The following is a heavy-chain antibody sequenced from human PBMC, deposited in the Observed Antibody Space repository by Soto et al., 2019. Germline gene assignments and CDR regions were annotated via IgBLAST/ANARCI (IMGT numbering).Heavy chain of an antibody. V-gene: IGHV4-31*03. J-gene: IGHJ6*02. Sequence: QVQLQESGPGLVKPSQTLSLTCTVSGGSISSGGYYWSWIRQHPGKGLEWIGYIHYSGSTYYNPSLKSRVTISVDTSKNQFSLKLSSVPAADTAVYYCARGHDSSGYSPDPYYYYAMDVWGQGTTVTVSS. CDR3: ARGHDSSGYSPDPYYYYAMDV. CDR2: IHYSGST. D-gene: IGHD3-22*01. CDR1: GGSISSGGYY.